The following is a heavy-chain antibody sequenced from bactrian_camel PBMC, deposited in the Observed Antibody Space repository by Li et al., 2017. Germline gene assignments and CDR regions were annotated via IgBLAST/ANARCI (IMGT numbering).Heavy chain of an antibody. CDR2: LDTSGGSA. D-gene: IGHD2*01. CDR1: GNTGSSYC. V-gene: IGHV3S1*01. Sequence: QVQLVESGGGSVQAGGSLRLSCAASGNTGSSYCMTWFRQAPGKEREGVATLDTSGGSAYDVSVKGRFTISQNNAKNMLYLQMNSLKPEDTAMYYCAANTASPVGNLLRPRDYNSWGQGTQVTVS. J-gene: IGHJ4*01. CDR3: AANTASPVGNLLRPRDYNS.